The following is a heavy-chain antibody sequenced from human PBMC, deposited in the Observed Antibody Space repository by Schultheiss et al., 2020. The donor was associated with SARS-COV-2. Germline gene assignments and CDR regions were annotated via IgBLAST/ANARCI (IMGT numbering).Heavy chain of an antibody. V-gene: IGHV3-23*01. CDR1: GFTFSSYS. J-gene: IGHJ4*02. Sequence: GESLKISCAASGFTFSSYSMNWVRQAPGKGLEWVSAISGSGGSTYYADSVKGRFTISRDNSKNTLYLQMNSLGAEDTAVYYCARDLVVVAARDDDYWGQGTLVTVSS. D-gene: IGHD2-15*01. CDR2: ISGSGGST. CDR3: ARDLVVVAARDDDY.